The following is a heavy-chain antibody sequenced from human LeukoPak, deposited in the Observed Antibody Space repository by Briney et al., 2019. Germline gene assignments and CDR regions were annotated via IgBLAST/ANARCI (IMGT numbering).Heavy chain of an antibody. CDR2: IKQDGSEK. V-gene: IGHV3-7*01. Sequence: GGSLRLSCAASGFTFSSYWMSWVRQAPGKGLEWVANIKQDGSEKYCVDSVKGRFTISRDNAKNSLYLQMNSLRAEDTAVYYCARDPSLGNWNYPMDVWGKGTTVTVSS. J-gene: IGHJ6*03. D-gene: IGHD1-20*01. CDR3: ARDPSLGNWNYPMDV. CDR1: GFTFSSYW.